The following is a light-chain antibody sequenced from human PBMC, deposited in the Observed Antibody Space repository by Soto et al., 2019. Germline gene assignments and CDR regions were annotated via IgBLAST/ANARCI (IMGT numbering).Light chain of an antibody. CDR2: TAS. CDR3: QQSFSTLWT. J-gene: IGKJ1*01. V-gene: IGKV1-39*01. Sequence: DIQMTQSPSSLSASVGDRVTITCRASQSISWYLNWYQQKPGKAPKLLIYTASSLQSGVPSRFSGSGSQPDFTLTITSLQPEDFATYYCQQSFSTLWTFGQGTKVEIK. CDR1: QSISWY.